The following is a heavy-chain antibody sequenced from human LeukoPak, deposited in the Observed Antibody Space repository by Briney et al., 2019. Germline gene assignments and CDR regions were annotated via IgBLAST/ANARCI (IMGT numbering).Heavy chain of an antibody. Sequence: PSETLSLTCTVSGGSISSSSYYWGWIRQPPGKGLEWIGSIYYSGSTYYTPSLKSRVTISVDTSKNQFSLNLSSVTAADTAVYYCARSGVVSVRYYYYYYMDVWGKGTTVTVSS. CDR2: IYYSGST. D-gene: IGHD3-3*01. CDR1: GGSISSSSYY. V-gene: IGHV4-39*07. J-gene: IGHJ6*03. CDR3: ARSGVVSVRYYYYYYMDV.